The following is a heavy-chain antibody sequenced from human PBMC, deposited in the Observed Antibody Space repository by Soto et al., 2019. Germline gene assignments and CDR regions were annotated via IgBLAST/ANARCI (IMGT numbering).Heavy chain of an antibody. D-gene: IGHD4-17*01. CDR1: GFSLGTSGVG. V-gene: IGHV2-5*02. Sequence: SGPTLGNPTHTLTLTCTCSGFSLGTSGVGVGWIRQPPGKALEWLALIYWDDDKRYSPSLKSRLTITKDTSKNQVVLTMTNMDPVDTATYYCAHAHGDYYYYGMDVWGQGTTVTVSS. CDR2: IYWDDDK. J-gene: IGHJ6*02. CDR3: AHAHGDYYYYGMDV.